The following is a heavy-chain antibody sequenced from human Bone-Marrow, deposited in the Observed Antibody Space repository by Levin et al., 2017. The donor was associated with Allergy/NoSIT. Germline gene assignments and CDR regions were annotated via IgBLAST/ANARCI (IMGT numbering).Heavy chain of an antibody. CDR1: GFTVSNNY. CDR2: TYIGGST. V-gene: IGHV3-53*01. J-gene: IGHJ4*02. D-gene: IGHD3-9*01. Sequence: GESLKISCAASGFTVSNNYISWVRQAPGKGLEWVSVTYIGGSTYYADSVKGRFTISRDNSKNTLYLQMNNVRAEDTAVYYCAREAGYIDHWGQGTLVTVSS. CDR3: AREAGYIDH.